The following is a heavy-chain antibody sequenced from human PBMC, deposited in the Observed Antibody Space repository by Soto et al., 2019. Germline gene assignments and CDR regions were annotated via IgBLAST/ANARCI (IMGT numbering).Heavy chain of an antibody. V-gene: IGHV4-34*01. J-gene: IGHJ4*02. CDR1: GGSFSGYY. CDR3: ASSMYSSSPSYFDY. CDR2: INHSGST. D-gene: IGHD6-6*01. Sequence: KASETLSLTCAVYGGSFSGYYWSWIRQPPGKGLEWIGEINHSGSTNYNPSLKSRVTISVDTSKNQFSLKLSSVTAADTAVYYCASSMYSSSPSYFDYWGQGTLVTVSS.